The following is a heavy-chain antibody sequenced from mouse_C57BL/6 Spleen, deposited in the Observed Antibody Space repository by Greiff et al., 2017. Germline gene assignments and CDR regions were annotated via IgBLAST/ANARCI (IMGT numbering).Heavy chain of an antibody. V-gene: IGHV1-50*01. Sequence: QVQLQQPGAELVKPGASVKLSCKASGYPFTSYWMQWVKQRPGQGLEWIGVIAPSDSYTHYNQKFKGKATLTVDTSSSTAYMQLSSLTAEDSAVYYCARSIYYYGSKRYWYFDVWGTGTTVTVSS. CDR3: ARSIYYYGSKRYWYFDV. CDR2: IAPSDSYT. CDR1: GYPFTSYW. D-gene: IGHD1-1*01. J-gene: IGHJ1*03.